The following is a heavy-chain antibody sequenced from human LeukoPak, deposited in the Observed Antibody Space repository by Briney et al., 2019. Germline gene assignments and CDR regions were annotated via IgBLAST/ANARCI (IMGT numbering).Heavy chain of an antibody. J-gene: IGHJ5*02. CDR1: GFTFSRNA. CDR2: ISGSGGST. CDR3: AKEGAIVPAARSWFDP. V-gene: IGHV3-23*01. D-gene: IGHD2-2*01. Sequence: GGSLRLSCAASGFTFSRNAMSWARQAPGKGLEWVSAISGSGGSTYYADPVKGRFTISRDNSKNTLYLQMKSLRADDTAVYYCAKEGAIVPAARSWFDPWGQGTLVTVSS.